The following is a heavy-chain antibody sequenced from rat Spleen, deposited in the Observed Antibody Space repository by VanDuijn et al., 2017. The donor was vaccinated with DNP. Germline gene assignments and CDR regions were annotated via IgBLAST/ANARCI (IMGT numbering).Heavy chain of an antibody. V-gene: IGHV5-7*01. D-gene: IGHD4-3*01. CDR2: ISYDRSST. CDR1: GFTFSDYN. J-gene: IGHJ2*01. CDR3: ARWNSGHFDY. Sequence: EVQLVESGGDLVPPGRSLKLSCAASGFTFSDYNMAWVRQAPKKGLEWVATISYDRSSTHYRDSVKGRFTISRDNAKHTLYLQMNSLRSEDMATYYCARWNSGHFDYWGQGVMVTVSS.